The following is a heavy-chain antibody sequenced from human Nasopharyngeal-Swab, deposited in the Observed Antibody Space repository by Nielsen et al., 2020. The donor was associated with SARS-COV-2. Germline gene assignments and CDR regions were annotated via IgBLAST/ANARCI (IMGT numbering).Heavy chain of an antibody. CDR2: VNPNSGGT. Sequence: ASVKVSCKASGYTFTSYGISWVRQAPGQGLEWMGWVNPNSGGTNYAQKFQGRVTMTRDTSISTAYMELSRLRSDDTAVYYCARGSAVAGLGMRDAFDIWGQGTMVTVSS. CDR1: GYTFTSYG. J-gene: IGHJ3*02. CDR3: ARGSAVAGLGMRDAFDI. D-gene: IGHD6-19*01. V-gene: IGHV1-2*02.